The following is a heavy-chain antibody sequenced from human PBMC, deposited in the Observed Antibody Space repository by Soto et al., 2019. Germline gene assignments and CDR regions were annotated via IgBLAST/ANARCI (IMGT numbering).Heavy chain of an antibody. V-gene: IGHV1-69*13. CDR3: ARDYYDDGGNSGVTNY. CDR2: IIPIFGTA. CDR1: GGTFSSYA. D-gene: IGHD4-17*01. Sequence: ASVKVSCKASGGTFSSYAISWVRQAPGQGLEWMGGIIPIFGTANYAQKFQGRVTITADESTSTAYMELSSLRSEDTAVYYCARDYYDDGGNSGVTNYWGQGTLVTVSS. J-gene: IGHJ4*02.